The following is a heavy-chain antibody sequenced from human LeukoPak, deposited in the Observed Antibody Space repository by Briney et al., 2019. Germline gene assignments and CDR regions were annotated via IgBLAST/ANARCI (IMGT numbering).Heavy chain of an antibody. CDR2: IRSKANSYAT. Sequence: GGSLRLSCAASGFTFSGSAMHWVRQASGKGLEWDGRIRSKANSYATAYAASVKGRFTISRDDSKNTAYLQMNSLKTEDTAVYYCTRHSRQQLDSFRYYYYYMDVWGKGTTVTVSS. D-gene: IGHD6-13*01. J-gene: IGHJ6*03. CDR3: TRHSRQQLDSFRYYYYYMDV. V-gene: IGHV3-73*01. CDR1: GFTFSGSA.